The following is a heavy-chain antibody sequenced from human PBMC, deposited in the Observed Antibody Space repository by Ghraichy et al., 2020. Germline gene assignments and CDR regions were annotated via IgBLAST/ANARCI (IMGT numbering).Heavy chain of an antibody. CDR1: GGSINNGDYY. CDR2: IYYSGST. J-gene: IGHJ4*02. Sequence: SETLSLTCTVSGGSINNGDYYWSWIRQPPGKGLEWIGYIYYSGSTDYNPFLQSRVSISVDTSKNQFTLKLTSVTAADTAVYYCARGALVWGQGTLVTVS. CDR3: ARGALV. V-gene: IGHV4-30-4*01.